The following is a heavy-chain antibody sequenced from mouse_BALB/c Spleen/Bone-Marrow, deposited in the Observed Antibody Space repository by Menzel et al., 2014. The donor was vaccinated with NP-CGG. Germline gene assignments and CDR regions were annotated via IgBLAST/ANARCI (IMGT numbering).Heavy chain of an antibody. CDR3: ATGFAY. CDR1: GFTFSNYW. CDR2: IRLKSNNYAT. J-gene: IGHJ3*01. Sequence: VQLKESGEGLVQPGGSMKLSCVASGFTFSNYWMNWVRQSPEKGLEWVAEIRLKSNNYATHYAESVKGRFTISRDDSKSSVYLQMNNLRAEDTGIYYCATGFAYWGQGTLVTVSA. V-gene: IGHV6-6*02.